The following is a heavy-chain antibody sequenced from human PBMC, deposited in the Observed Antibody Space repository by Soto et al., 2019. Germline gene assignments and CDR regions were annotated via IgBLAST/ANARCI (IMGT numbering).Heavy chain of an antibody. CDR2: ISAGGDGT. V-gene: IGHV3-23*01. Sequence: EVQLLESGGDLVQPGGSLRLSCVASGFTFVNYAMIWVRQAPGKGLEWVSSISAGGDGTYYADSVKGRFTISRDDSKNTLYLQRNSLRAEDTAVYYCAKVYCRGGHCCHVEYYYYMDVWGKGKTVTVSS. CDR1: GFTFVNYA. CDR3: AKVYCRGGHCCHVEYYYYMDV. D-gene: IGHD2-15*01. J-gene: IGHJ6*03.